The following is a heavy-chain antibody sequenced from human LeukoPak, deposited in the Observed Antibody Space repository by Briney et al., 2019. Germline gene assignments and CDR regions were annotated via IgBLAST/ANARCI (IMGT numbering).Heavy chain of an antibody. Sequence: GRSLRLSCAASGFTFDDYAMHWVRQAPGKGLEWVSGISWNSGSIGYADSVKGRSTISRDNAKNSLYLQMNSLRAEDTALYYCAKEISGGDGMDVWGQGTTVTISS. CDR1: GFTFDDYA. D-gene: IGHD2-15*01. V-gene: IGHV3-9*01. CDR3: AKEISGGDGMDV. CDR2: ISWNSGSI. J-gene: IGHJ6*02.